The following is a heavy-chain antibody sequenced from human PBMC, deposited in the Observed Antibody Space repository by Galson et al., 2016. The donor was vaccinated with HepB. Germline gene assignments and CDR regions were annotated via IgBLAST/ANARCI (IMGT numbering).Heavy chain of an antibody. D-gene: IGHD7-27*01. CDR3: ARSYLLGRGFGS. J-gene: IGHJ4*02. V-gene: IGHV6-1*01. Sequence: CAISGDSASSNSAGWYWIRQSPSRGLEWLGRTYYRSKWHFDYAEAVKRRITINPDTAKNPFSLQLNSVTPEDTAIYYCARSYLLGRGFGSWGQGTLVTVSS. CDR1: GDSASSNSAG. CDR2: TYYRSKWHF.